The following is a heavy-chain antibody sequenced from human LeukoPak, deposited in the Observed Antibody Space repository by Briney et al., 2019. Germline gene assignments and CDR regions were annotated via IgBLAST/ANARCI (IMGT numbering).Heavy chain of an antibody. CDR2: ISGSGGST. D-gene: IGHD1-1*01. Sequence: GGSLRLSCAASGFTFSGYAMSWVRQAPGKGLEWVSAISGSGGSTNYADSVKGRFTISRDNSKNTLYLQMNSLRAEDTAVYYCAKDINWNDGFDYWGQGTLVTVSS. CDR3: AKDINWNDGFDY. J-gene: IGHJ4*02. V-gene: IGHV3-23*01. CDR1: GFTFSGYA.